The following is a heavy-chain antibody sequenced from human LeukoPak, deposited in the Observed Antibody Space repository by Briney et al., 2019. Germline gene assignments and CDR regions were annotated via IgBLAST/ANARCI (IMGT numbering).Heavy chain of an antibody. CDR3: AKGYGESHFDS. V-gene: IGHV3-30*02. D-gene: IGHD5-18*01. CDR1: GFTFRSYG. Sequence: GGSLTLSCTASGFTFRSYGMHLVRQAPGKGLERVAFIRYDGSIQYYAHSVKGRFTISRDNSNNTLYLQMNTLRGDDTAVYFCAKGYGESHFDSWGQGTLVTVSS. CDR2: IRYDGSIQ. J-gene: IGHJ4*02.